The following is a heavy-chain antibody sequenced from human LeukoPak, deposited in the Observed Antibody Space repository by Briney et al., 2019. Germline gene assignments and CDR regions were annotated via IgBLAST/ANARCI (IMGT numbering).Heavy chain of an antibody. CDR1: GFTFSSYS. CDR2: IKQDGGQI. V-gene: IGHV3-7*01. Sequence: PGGSLRLSCAASGFTFSSYSMNWVRQAPGKGLEWVANIKQDGGQIYYLESVKGRFTVSRDNAKNSLYLQMNSLRAEDTAVYYCARLGARQMLGYWGQGTLVTVSS. D-gene: IGHD3-16*01. J-gene: IGHJ4*02. CDR3: ARLGARQMLGY.